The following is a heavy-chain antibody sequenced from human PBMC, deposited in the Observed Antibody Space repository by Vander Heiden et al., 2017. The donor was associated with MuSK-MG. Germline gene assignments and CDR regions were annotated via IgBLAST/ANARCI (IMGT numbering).Heavy chain of an antibody. CDR3: ARDCWSVSTGLDY. CDR2: ISSSDNTI. J-gene: IGHJ4*02. CDR1: GFTFSSYE. D-gene: IGHD3-9*01. V-gene: IGHV3-48*03. Sequence: EVQLVESGGGLVQPGGSLRTACAASGFTFSSYEMNRVRRAPGGGLEWVSYISSSDNTIYYADSVSGRFTISRDNAKNSLYLQMNSLGAEDTAVYHCARDCWSVSTGLDYWGQGTLVTVSS.